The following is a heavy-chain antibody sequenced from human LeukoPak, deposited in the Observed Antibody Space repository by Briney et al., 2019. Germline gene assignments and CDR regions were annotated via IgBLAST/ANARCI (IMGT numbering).Heavy chain of an antibody. J-gene: IGHJ3*02. V-gene: IGHV5-51*01. Sequence: GESLKISCKGSGYSFTSYWIGWVRQMPGKGLEWMGIIYPGDSDTGYSPSFQGQVTISADKSISTAYLQWSSLKASDTAMYYCATLYCSSTSCYPADAFDIWGQGTMVTVSS. CDR2: IYPGDSDT. CDR1: GYSFTSYW. D-gene: IGHD2-2*01. CDR3: ATLYCSSTSCYPADAFDI.